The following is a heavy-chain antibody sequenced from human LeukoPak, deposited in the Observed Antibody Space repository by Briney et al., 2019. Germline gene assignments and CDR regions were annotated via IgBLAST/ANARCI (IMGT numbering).Heavy chain of an antibody. Sequence: PGGSLRLSCAASGFTFDDYAMHWVRQAPGKGREWVSVISWNSGSIGYADSVNGRFTISRDNAKNSLYLQMNSLRAEDMALYYCARAAGIVGAAFDYWGQGTLVTVSS. CDR2: ISWNSGSI. CDR3: ARAAGIVGAAFDY. CDR1: GFTFDDYA. V-gene: IGHV3-9*03. J-gene: IGHJ4*02. D-gene: IGHD1-26*01.